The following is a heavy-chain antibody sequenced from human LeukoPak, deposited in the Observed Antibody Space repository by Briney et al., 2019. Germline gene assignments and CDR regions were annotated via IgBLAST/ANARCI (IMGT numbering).Heavy chain of an antibody. CDR3: ARDAGYYYGSGY. D-gene: IGHD3-10*01. Sequence: GGSLRLSCAASEFSVGSNYMTWVRQAPGKGLEWVSLIYSGGSTYYADSVKGRFTISRDNSKNTLYLQMNSLRAEDTAVYYCARDAGYYYGSGYWGQGTLVTVSS. CDR1: EFSVGSNY. CDR2: IYSGGST. J-gene: IGHJ4*02. V-gene: IGHV3-66*01.